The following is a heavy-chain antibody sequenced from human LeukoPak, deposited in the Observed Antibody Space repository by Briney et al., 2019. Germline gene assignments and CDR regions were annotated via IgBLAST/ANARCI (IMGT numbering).Heavy chain of an antibody. Sequence: ARSLRLSCAASGFTFDDYAMHWVRQAPGKGLEWVSGISWNSGSIGYADSVKGRFTISRDNAKNSLYLQMNSLRAEDMALYYCAKEYCSGGSCCRGAFDIWGQGTMVTVSS. CDR1: GFTFDDYA. D-gene: IGHD2-15*01. J-gene: IGHJ3*02. CDR3: AKEYCSGGSCCRGAFDI. CDR2: ISWNSGSI. V-gene: IGHV3-9*03.